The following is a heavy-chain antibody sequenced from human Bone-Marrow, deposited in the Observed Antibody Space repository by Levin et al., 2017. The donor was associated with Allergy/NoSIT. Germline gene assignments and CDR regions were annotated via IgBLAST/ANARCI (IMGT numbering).Heavy chain of an antibody. CDR3: ARDRKLSSHELLWFGESPHDAFDI. D-gene: IGHD3-10*01. J-gene: IGHJ3*02. Sequence: GESLKISCKASGYTFTSYGISWVRQAPGQGLEWMGWISAYNGNTNYAQKLQGRVTMTTDTSTSTAYMELRSLRSDDTAVYYCARDRKLSSHELLWFGESPHDAFDIWGQGTMVTVSS. CDR1: GYTFTSYG. CDR2: ISAYNGNT. V-gene: IGHV1-18*01.